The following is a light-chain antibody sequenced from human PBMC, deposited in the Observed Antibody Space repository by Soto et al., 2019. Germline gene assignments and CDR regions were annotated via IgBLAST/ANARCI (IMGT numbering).Light chain of an antibody. Sequence: EIVLTQSPGTLSLSPGERATLSCRASQSVAGSYLAWYQQRPGQAPRLLIYATSSRATGIPDRFSGSGSGTDFTLTISRLEHEDFAVYYCQQYGSSPKTFGQGTKADIK. CDR2: ATS. V-gene: IGKV3-20*01. J-gene: IGKJ1*01. CDR1: QSVAGSY. CDR3: QQYGSSPKT.